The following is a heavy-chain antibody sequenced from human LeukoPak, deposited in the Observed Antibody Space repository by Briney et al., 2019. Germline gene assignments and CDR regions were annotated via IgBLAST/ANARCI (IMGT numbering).Heavy chain of an antibody. J-gene: IGHJ5*02. CDR1: GGSVTSGTYH. V-gene: IGHV4-39*07. Sequence: SETLSLTCSVSGGSVTSGTYHWGRIRQPPGKGLEWIGSVYFDGGTHYKPSLQSRVTISVDTSKNQFSLRLSSVTAADTALYYCARDHYYDGRGRFNPWGQGTLVTVPS. CDR2: VYFDGGT. D-gene: IGHD3-16*01. CDR3: ARDHYYDGRGRFNP.